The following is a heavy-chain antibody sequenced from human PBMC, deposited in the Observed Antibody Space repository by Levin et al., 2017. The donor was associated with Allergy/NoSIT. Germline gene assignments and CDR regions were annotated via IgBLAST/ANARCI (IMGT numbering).Heavy chain of an antibody. Sequence: GESLKISCAASGFTFSSYSMNWVRQAPGKGLEWVSSISSSSSYIYYADSVKGRFTVSRDNAKNSLYLQMNSLRAEDTAVYYCARAYSSGWSLGDYWGQGTLVTVSS. CDR2: ISSSSSYI. CDR1: GFTFSSYS. J-gene: IGHJ4*02. V-gene: IGHV3-21*01. D-gene: IGHD6-19*01. CDR3: ARAYSSGWSLGDY.